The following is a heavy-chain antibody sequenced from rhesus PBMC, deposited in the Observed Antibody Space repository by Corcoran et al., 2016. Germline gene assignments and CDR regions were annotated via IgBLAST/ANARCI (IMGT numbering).Heavy chain of an antibody. CDR2: ISGSSGRP. J-gene: IGHJ4*01. CDR3: ARRYSSWSTAYFDY. D-gene: IGHD6-13*01. V-gene: IGHV4-99*01. CDR1: GYSISSGYY. Sequence: QVQLQESGPGLVKPSETLSLTCAVSGYSISSGYYWGWIRQPPGKGLEFIGYISGSSGRPYYNPSLKSRVTISKDTSKNQFSLKLSSVTAADTAVYYCARRYSSWSTAYFDYWGQGVLVTVSS.